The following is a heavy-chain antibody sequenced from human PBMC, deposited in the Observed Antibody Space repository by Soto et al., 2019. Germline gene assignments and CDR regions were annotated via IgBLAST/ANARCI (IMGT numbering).Heavy chain of an antibody. V-gene: IGHV3-13*01. J-gene: IGHJ6*02. CDR1: GFTFSSHD. CDR2: IGTGGDT. Sequence: EVQLVESGGGLVQPGGSLRLSCAASGFTFSSHDMHWVRQATGKGLEWGSAIGTGGDTYYPDSVKGRFTISRENAKNSLYLQMNNLRAGDTAVYYCTRGYYYGMDVWGQGTTVTVSS. CDR3: TRGYYYGMDV.